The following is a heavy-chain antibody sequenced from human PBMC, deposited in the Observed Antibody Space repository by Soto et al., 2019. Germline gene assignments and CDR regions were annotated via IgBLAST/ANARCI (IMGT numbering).Heavy chain of an antibody. CDR2: IYPDDSDT. J-gene: IGHJ6*02. D-gene: IGHD3-10*01. Sequence: EVQLVQSGAEVKKPGESVKISCKGSGYRFTNYWIGWVRQMSGKGLEWLGIIYPDDSDTRYSPSFQGQGTISADKSISTAYLQWSSLKASDTAIYYCARCNNFQGSGGMDVWGQGTTVTVSS. CDR1: GYRFTNYW. V-gene: IGHV5-51*01. CDR3: ARCNNFQGSGGMDV.